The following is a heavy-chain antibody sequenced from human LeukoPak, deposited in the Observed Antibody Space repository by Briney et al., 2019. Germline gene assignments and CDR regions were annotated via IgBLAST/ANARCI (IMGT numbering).Heavy chain of an antibody. CDR1: GGSFSGYY. V-gene: IGHV4-34*01. J-gene: IGHJ5*02. Sequence: SETLSLTCAVYGGSFSGYYWSWIRQPPGKGLEWIGEINHSGSTNYNPSLKSRVTISVDTSKNQFSLKLSSVTAADTAVYYCARHDYSNWDWFDPWGQGTLVTVSS. CDR3: ARHDYSNWDWFDP. CDR2: INHSGST. D-gene: IGHD4-11*01.